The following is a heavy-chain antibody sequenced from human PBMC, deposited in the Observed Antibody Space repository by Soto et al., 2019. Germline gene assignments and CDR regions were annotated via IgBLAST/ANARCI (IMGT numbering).Heavy chain of an antibody. CDR1: GFTFSSYW. J-gene: IGHJ5*02. D-gene: IGHD3-10*01. CDR3: ARTHFITMVRGLNWFDP. Sequence: HPGGSLRLSCAASGFTFSSYWMSWVRQAPGKGLEWVANIKQDGSEKYYVDSVKGRFTISRDNAKNSLYLQMNSLRAEDTAVYYCARTHFITMVRGLNWFDPWGQGTLVTVSS. V-gene: IGHV3-7*04. CDR2: IKQDGSEK.